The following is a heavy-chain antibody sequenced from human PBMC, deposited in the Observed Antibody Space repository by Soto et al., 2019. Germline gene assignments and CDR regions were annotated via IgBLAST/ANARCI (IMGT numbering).Heavy chain of an antibody. V-gene: IGHV3-23*01. CDR1: GFTFSSYA. CDR3: APGLSARFWEWLHNHYYYGTDG. CDR2: ISGSGGST. Sequence: GGSLRLSCAASGFTFSSYAMSWVRQAPGKGLEWVSAISGSGGSTYYADSVKGRFTISRDNSKNTLYLQMNSLRAEDMAVYYCAPGLSARFWEWLHNHYYYGTDGCGQGTTVTVSS. D-gene: IGHD3-3*01. J-gene: IGHJ6*02.